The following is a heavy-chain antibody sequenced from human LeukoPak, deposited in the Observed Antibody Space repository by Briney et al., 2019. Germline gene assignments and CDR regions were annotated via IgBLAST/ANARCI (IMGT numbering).Heavy chain of an antibody. D-gene: IGHD1-1*01. J-gene: IGHJ5*02. CDR3: AKEGTAGTNLNWFDP. CDR1: GGSISSYY. V-gene: IGHV4-59*01. Sequence: SETLSLTCTVSGGSISSYYWSWIRQPPGKGLEWIGYISYSGSTNFNPSLKSRVTISVDTSKNQFSLKLSSVTAADTAVYYCAKEGTAGTNLNWFDPWGQGTLVTVSS. CDR2: ISYSGST.